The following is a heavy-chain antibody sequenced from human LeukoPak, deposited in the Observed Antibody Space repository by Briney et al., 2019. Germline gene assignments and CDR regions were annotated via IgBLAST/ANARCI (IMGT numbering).Heavy chain of an antibody. CDR1: GFTFSDYY. Sequence: GGSLRLSCAASGFTFSDYYMSWIRQAPGKGLEWVSYISSSGSTIYYADSVKGRFTISRDNAKNSLYLQMNSLRAEDTAVYYCARDPSYSSSWYFDYWGQGTLVTVSS. CDR3: ARDPSYSSSWYFDY. D-gene: IGHD6-13*01. J-gene: IGHJ4*02. V-gene: IGHV3-11*01. CDR2: ISSSGSTI.